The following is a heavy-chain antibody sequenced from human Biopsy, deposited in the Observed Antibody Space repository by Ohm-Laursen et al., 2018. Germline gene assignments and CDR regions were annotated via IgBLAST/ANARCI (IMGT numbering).Heavy chain of an antibody. CDR3: ARGNEVMVTGPYFFDY. CDR1: GDSISSDF. J-gene: IGHJ4*02. Sequence: SDTLSLTCPVSGDSISSDFWNWIRQPPGKGLEWIGDIYYSGSTKYNPSLKSRVTISVDMSKSQLSLKLTSVTTADTAVYYCARGNEVMVTGPYFFDYWGQGTLVIVSS. CDR2: IYYSGST. D-gene: IGHD2-21*02. V-gene: IGHV4-59*07.